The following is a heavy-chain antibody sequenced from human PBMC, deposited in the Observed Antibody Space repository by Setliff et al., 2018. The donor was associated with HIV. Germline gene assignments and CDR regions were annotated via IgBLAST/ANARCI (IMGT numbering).Heavy chain of an antibody. J-gene: IGHJ4*02. CDR3: ARDDRCSGDTCYYY. V-gene: IGHV4-59*12. Sequence: SETLSLTCTVSGASISGYYWSWIRQPPGKGLEWIGYIYYSGSTNYNPSLKSRVSISLDTSKNQFSLRLTSVAATDTAVYYCARDDRCSGDTCYYYWGQGALVTVSS. CDR2: IYYSGST. CDR1: GASISGYY. D-gene: IGHD2-15*01.